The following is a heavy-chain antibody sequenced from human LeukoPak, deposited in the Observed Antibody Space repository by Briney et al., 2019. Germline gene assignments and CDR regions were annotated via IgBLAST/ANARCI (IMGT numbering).Heavy chain of an antibody. J-gene: IGHJ4*02. CDR2: INPSGGST. V-gene: IGHV1-46*01. CDR1: GYTFTSYY. D-gene: IGHD6-19*01. CDR3: EAVAGTGIY. Sequence: VASVTVSFKASGYTFTSYYMHWVRQAPGQGLEWMGIINPSGGSTSYAQKFQGRVTMTRDTSTSTVYMELSSLRSEDTAVYYCEAVAGTGIYWGQGTLVTVSS.